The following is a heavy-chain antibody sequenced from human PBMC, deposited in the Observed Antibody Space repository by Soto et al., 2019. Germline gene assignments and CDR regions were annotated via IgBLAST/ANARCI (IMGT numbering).Heavy chain of an antibody. J-gene: IGHJ6*03. CDR3: ARDRDRGDYYYYYMDV. V-gene: IGHV1-3*01. CDR2: INAGNGNT. CDR1: GYPFSDYA. D-gene: IGHD3-10*01. Sequence: QVHLVQSGAEVKKPGASVKISCEASGYPFSDYAIHWVRQAPGQRLEWMGGINAGNGNTEYSQPFQGRLTITRDSSARTAFMELGSLTSDDSAVYFCARDRDRGDYYYYYMDVWGRGTTVIVSS.